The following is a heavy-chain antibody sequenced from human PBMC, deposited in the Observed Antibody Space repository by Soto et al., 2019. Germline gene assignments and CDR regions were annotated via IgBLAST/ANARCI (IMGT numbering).Heavy chain of an antibody. Sequence: GESLKISCKGSGHSFTSYWISWVRQMPGKGLEWMGRIDPSDSYTNYSPSFQGHVTISADKSISTAYLQWSSLKSSDTAMYFCASHISALDDDRSARWIYTRDQENPLTISS. V-gene: IGHV5-10-1*01. CDR3: ASHISALDDDRSARWIYT. CDR2: IDPSDSYT. D-gene: IGHD3-22*01. CDR1: GHSFTSYW. J-gene: IGHJ5*02.